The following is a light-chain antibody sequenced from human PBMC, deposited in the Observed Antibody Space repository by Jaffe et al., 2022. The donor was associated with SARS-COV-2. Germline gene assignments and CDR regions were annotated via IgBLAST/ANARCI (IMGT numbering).Light chain of an antibody. J-gene: IGKJ4*01. CDR2: DAS. Sequence: ETVLTQTPATLSLSPGERATLSCRASQSVYNGLAWYQHKPGQPPRLLIYDASNRATGIPARFSGSGSGTDFTLTISSLEPGDSAVYYCQQRANWPLTFGGGTKVEIK. V-gene: IGKV3-11*01. CDR1: QSVYNG. CDR3: QQRANWPLT.